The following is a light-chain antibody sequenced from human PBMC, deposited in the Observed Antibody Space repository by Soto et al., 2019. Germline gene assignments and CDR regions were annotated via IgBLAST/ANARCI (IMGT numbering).Light chain of an antibody. J-gene: IGKJ2*01. CDR2: GAS. Sequence: EIVLTQSPGTLSLSPGGRATLSCRASQSVSSDYLAWYQQKPGQAPRLLIYGASSRATGITDRFSGSGSGTDFTLTISRLEPEDSAVFYCQQYDSSPYTFGQGTRLEI. CDR3: QQYDSSPYT. CDR1: QSVSSDY. V-gene: IGKV3-20*01.